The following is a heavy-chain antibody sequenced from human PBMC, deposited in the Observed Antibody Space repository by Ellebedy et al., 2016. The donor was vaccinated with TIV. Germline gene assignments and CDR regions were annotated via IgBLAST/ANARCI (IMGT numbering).Heavy chain of an antibody. Sequence: AASVKVSCKASGYTFTGYYMHWVRQAPGQGLEWMGWINPNSGGTNYAQKFPGWVTMTRDTSISTAYMALSRLRSDDTAVYYSARAPSVVYGSGSYRFAPWGQGTLVTVSS. CDR2: INPNSGGT. J-gene: IGHJ5*02. V-gene: IGHV1-2*04. CDR3: ARAPSVVYGSGSYRFAP. CDR1: GYTFTGYY. D-gene: IGHD3-10*01.